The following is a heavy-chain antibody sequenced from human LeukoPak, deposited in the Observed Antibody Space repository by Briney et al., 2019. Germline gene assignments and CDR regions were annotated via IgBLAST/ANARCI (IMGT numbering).Heavy chain of an antibody. V-gene: IGHV4-39*07. CDR2: IYYSGST. Sequence: SETLSLTCAVSGGSISTSSYYWGWIRQPPGKGLEWIGSIYYSGSTYYNPSLKSRVSISVDTSMNQFSLTLTYVTAADTAVYYCAREGWAYCSGGSCPDGFDIWGQGTMVTVAS. D-gene: IGHD2-15*01. J-gene: IGHJ3*02. CDR3: AREGWAYCSGGSCPDGFDI. CDR1: GGSISTSSYY.